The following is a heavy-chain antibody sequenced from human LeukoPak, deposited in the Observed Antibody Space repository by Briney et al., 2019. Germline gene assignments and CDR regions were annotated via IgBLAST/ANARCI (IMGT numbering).Heavy chain of an antibody. J-gene: IGHJ4*02. CDR2: IRYDGSNK. CDR1: GFTFSSYG. V-gene: IGHV3-30*02. CDR3: AKCYGSGSYYPPDY. D-gene: IGHD3-10*01. Sequence: GGSLRLSCAASGFTFSSYGMHWVRQAPGKGLEWVAFIRYDGSNKYYADSVKGRFTISRDNSKNTLYLQMNSLRAEDTAVYYCAKCYGSGSYYPPDYWGQGTLVTVSS.